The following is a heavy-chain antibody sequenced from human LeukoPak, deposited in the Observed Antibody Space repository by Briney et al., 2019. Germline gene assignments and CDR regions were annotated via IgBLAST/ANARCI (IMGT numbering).Heavy chain of an antibody. CDR1: GLVFSRHA. CDR3: ATRIASKTYLGVFDY. V-gene: IGHV3-23*01. Sequence: QPGGSLRLSCEASGLVFSRHAMTWVRQAPGKGLEWVSGITYSGGSTFYAESVKGRFTISRDNSKNTLFLQMNNLRADDTAIYYCATRIASKTYLGVFDYWGQGTLVTVSS. D-gene: IGHD3-3*01. J-gene: IGHJ4*02. CDR2: ITYSGGST.